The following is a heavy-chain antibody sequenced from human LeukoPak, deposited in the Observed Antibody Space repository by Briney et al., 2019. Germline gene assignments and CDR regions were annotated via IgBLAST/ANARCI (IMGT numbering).Heavy chain of an antibody. CDR3: ARTVVVTAEHAFDI. CDR1: GGTFSSYT. Sequence: GASVKVSCKASGGTFSSYTLSWVRQAPGQGLEWMGGIIPIFGTANYAQKFQGRVTITADKSTSTAYMELSSLRSEDTAVYYCARTVVVTAEHAFDIWGQGIMVTVSS. CDR2: IIPIFGTA. D-gene: IGHD2-21*02. J-gene: IGHJ3*02. V-gene: IGHV1-69*06.